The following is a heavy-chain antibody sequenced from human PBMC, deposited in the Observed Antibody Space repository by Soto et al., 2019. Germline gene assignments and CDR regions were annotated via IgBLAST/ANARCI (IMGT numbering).Heavy chain of an antibody. D-gene: IGHD1-7*01. Sequence: KQSQTLSLTCAISGDSVSSNSAAWNWIRQSPSRGLEWLGRTYYRSKWYNDYAVSVKSRITINPDTSKNQFSLQLNSVTPEDTAVYYCARTSQEFNWNYVLFDPWGQGTLVTVSS. CDR3: ARTSQEFNWNYVLFDP. CDR1: GDSVSSNSAA. J-gene: IGHJ5*02. CDR2: TYYRSKWYN. V-gene: IGHV6-1*01.